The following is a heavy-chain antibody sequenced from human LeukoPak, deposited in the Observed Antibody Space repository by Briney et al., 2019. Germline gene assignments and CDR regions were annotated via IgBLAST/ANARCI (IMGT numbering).Heavy chain of an antibody. D-gene: IGHD4-11*01. V-gene: IGHV4-59*08. CDR3: ARHASNDYGNYGHDY. J-gene: IGHJ4*02. Sequence: SETLSFTCTVSGGSISSYYWSWIRQPPGKGLEWIGYIYYSGSTNYNPSLKSRLTISVDTSKNQFSLKLSSVTAADTAVYYCARHASNDYGNYGHDYWGQGTLVTVSS. CDR1: GGSISSYY. CDR2: IYYSGST.